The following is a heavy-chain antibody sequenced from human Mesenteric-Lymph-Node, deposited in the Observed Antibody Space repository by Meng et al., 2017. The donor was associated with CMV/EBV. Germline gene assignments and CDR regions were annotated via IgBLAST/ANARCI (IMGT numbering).Heavy chain of an antibody. CDR3: ARAPRYCSSTSCHAYPDY. V-gene: IGHV4-31*02. J-gene: IGHJ4*02. D-gene: IGHD2-2*01. CDR1: LRGGSYS. Sequence: LRGGSYSWSLVLQHPGKCLEWIGYIYHSGTTCYTPSLKRRVSISVDTSKNQFSLKVNSVTAADTAVYYCARAPRYCSSTSCHAYPDYWGQGTLVTVSS. CDR2: IYHSGTT.